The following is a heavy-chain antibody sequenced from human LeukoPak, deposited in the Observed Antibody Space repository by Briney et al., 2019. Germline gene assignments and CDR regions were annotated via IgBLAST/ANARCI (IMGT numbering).Heavy chain of an antibody. CDR2: ISGSGGTT. CDR3: AKDESQDV. J-gene: IGHJ6*04. V-gene: IGHV3-23*01. Sequence: PGGSLRLSCAVSGFTFSSYAMSWVRQAPGKGLEWVSVISGSGGTTYYSDSVKGRFTISRDNSKNTLYLQMNSLRAEDTAVYYCAKDESQDVWGKGTTVTVSS. CDR1: GFTFSSYA.